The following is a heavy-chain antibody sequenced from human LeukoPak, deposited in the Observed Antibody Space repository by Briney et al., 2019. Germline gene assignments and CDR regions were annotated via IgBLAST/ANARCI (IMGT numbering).Heavy chain of an antibody. CDR1: GVPFCALG. J-gene: IGHJ2*01. CDR3: AKVNPMYSGYVNCDFDL. Sequence: GGSLRLSYAASGVPFCALGMHWIRQAPGKGLEWVTSIRYDGSYKYYADSVKGRFTISRDNSKNTLYLQMNSLTTEDTAVYFCAKVNPMYSGYVNCDFDLWGQGTLVTVSS. D-gene: IGHD5-12*01. V-gene: IGHV3-30*02. CDR2: IRYDGSYK.